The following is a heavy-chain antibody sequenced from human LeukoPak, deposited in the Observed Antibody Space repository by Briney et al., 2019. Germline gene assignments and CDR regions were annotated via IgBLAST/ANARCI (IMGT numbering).Heavy chain of an antibody. J-gene: IGHJ4*02. Sequence: SGPTLVKHPQTLTLTCTFSGFSLSTSGVGVGWIRQPPGKALEWLALIYWDDDMRYSPSLKSRLTITKDTSKNQVVLTMTNMGPVDTATYYCAHRRGGSGKYYFDYWGQGTLVTVSS. CDR2: IYWDDDM. V-gene: IGHV2-5*02. D-gene: IGHD3-10*01. CDR3: AHRRGGSGKYYFDY. CDR1: GFSLSTSGVG.